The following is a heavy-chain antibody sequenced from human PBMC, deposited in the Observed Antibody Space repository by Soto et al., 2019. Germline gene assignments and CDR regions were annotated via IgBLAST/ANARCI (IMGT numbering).Heavy chain of an antibody. V-gene: IGHV3-74*01. Sequence: PGGSLRFSCAASGFTFSSDWMHWVRQAPGKGLVWVSRINTDGSDTSYADSVKGRFTISRDNSKNTLYLQMNSLRAEDTAVYYCAKPKDSGYIQILAFDYWGQGTLVTVSS. J-gene: IGHJ4*02. D-gene: IGHD5-12*01. CDR2: INTDGSDT. CDR3: AKPKDSGYIQILAFDY. CDR1: GFTFSSDW.